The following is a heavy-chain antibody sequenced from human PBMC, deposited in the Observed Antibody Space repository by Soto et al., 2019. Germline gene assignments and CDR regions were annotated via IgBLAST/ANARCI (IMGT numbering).Heavy chain of an antibody. CDR3: VRGDNWNDEASDY. D-gene: IGHD1-1*01. CDR1: GFMFSNHG. V-gene: IGHV3-33*01. CDR2: IWSDGNNR. Sequence: QVQLVESGGGVVQPGRSLRLSCAASGFMFSNHGMHWVRQAPGKGLEWVAVIWSDGNNRYYADSVKGRVTISRDNSKNTAYLQMNSLRAEDTAVYYCVRGDNWNDEASDYWGQGTLVTVSS. J-gene: IGHJ4*02.